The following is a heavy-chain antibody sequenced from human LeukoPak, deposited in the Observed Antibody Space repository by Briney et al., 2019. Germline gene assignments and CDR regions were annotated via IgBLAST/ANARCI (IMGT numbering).Heavy chain of an antibody. Sequence: PSETLSLTCAVYGGSFSGYYWSWIRQPPGKGLEWIGEINHSGSTNYNPSLKSRVTISVDTSKNQFSLKLSSVTAADTAVYYCARTTEGGYTYNYFYYYYMDVWGKGTTVTISS. CDR2: INHSGST. CDR1: GGSFSGYY. D-gene: IGHD5-18*01. V-gene: IGHV4-34*01. J-gene: IGHJ6*03. CDR3: ARTTEGGYTYNYFYYYYMDV.